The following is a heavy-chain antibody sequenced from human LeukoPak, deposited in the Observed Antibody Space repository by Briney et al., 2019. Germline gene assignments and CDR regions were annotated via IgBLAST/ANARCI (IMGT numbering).Heavy chain of an antibody. J-gene: IGHJ4*02. Sequence: GASVKVSCKASGYTLTTYDINWVRQATGQGLEWMGWINPNSGNTGYAQKFQGRVTMTRNTSISTAYMELSSLRSEDTAVYYCALSLAAAGIGALYWGQGTLVTVSS. D-gene: IGHD6-13*01. CDR1: GYTLTTYD. CDR3: ALSLAAAGIGALY. CDR2: INPNSGNT. V-gene: IGHV1-8*01.